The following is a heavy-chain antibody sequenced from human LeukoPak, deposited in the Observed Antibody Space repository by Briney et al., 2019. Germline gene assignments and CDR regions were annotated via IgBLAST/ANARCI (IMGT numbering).Heavy chain of an antibody. J-gene: IGHJ4*02. CDR1: GLTFSSYS. D-gene: IGHD6-19*01. V-gene: IGHV3-21*01. Sequence: GGSLRLSCAASGLTFSSYSMNWVRQAPGKGLEWVSSISSSSSYIYYADSVKGRFTISRDNTKNSLYLQMNSLRAEDTAVYYCARSDSSGLDYWGQGTLVTVSS. CDR3: ARSDSSGLDY. CDR2: ISSSSSYI.